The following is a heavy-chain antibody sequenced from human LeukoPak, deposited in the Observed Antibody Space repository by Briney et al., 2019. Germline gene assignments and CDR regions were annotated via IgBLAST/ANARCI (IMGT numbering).Heavy chain of an antibody. CDR1: GYTFTSYY. CDR3: ARGPGYGESYYYYYMDV. Sequence: GASVKVSCKASGYTFTSYYMHWVRQAPGQGLEWMGIINPSGGRTSYAQKFQGRVTMTRDMSTSTVYTELSSLRSEDTAVYYCARGPGYGESYYYYYMDVWGKGTTVTVSS. CDR2: INPSGGRT. D-gene: IGHD4/OR15-4a*01. V-gene: IGHV1-46*01. J-gene: IGHJ6*03.